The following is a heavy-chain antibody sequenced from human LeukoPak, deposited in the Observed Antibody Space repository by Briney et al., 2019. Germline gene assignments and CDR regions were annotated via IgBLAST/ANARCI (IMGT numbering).Heavy chain of an antibody. CDR2: IIPIFGTA. J-gene: IGHJ2*01. CDR3: AKEGDTALVTGYFDL. Sequence: SVKVSCKASGGTFGSYVISWVRQAPGQGLEWMGGIIPIFGTAHYAQKFQGRLTITADESTSTVYMEMSSLRSEDTAMYYCAKEGDTALVTGYFDLWVRGTLVTVSA. V-gene: IGHV1-69*13. CDR1: GGTFGSYV. D-gene: IGHD5-18*01.